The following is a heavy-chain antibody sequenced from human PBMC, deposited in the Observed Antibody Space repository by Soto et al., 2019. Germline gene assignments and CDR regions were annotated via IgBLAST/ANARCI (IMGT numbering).Heavy chain of an antibody. Sequence: PGGSLRLSWAASGCTFSSYAMSWVSQTTGKGLEWVSAISGSGGSTYYADSVKGRFTISRDNSKNTLYLQMNSLRAEDTAVYYCAKARYYYDSSGYSEAFDIWGQGTMVTVS. D-gene: IGHD3-22*01. CDR3: AKARYYYDSSGYSEAFDI. CDR2: ISGSGGST. J-gene: IGHJ3*02. V-gene: IGHV3-23*01. CDR1: GCTFSSYA.